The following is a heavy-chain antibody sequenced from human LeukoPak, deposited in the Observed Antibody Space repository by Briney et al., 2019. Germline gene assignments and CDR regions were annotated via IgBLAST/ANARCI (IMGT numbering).Heavy chain of an antibody. CDR2: ISAYNGNT. CDR1: GYTLTSYG. CDR3: ARDSDSSGYLPYYFDY. D-gene: IGHD3-22*01. V-gene: IGHV1-18*01. Sequence: GASVKVSCKASGYTLTSYGISWVRQAPGQGLEWMGWISAYNGNTNYAQKLQGRVTMTTDTSASTAYMELRSLRSDDTAVYYCARDSDSSGYLPYYFDYWGQGTLVTVSS. J-gene: IGHJ4*02.